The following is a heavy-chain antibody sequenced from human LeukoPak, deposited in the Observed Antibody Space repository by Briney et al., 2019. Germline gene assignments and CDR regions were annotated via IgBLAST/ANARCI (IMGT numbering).Heavy chain of an antibody. V-gene: IGHV1-69*13. CDR3: ARGYSNVGYYYYMDV. CDR1: GGTFSSYA. CDR2: IIPIFGTA. J-gene: IGHJ6*03. D-gene: IGHD4-11*01. Sequence: SVKVSCKASGGTFSSYAISWVRQAPGRGLEWMGGIIPIFGTANYAQKFQGRVTITADESTSTAYMELSSLRSEDTAVYYCARGYSNVGYYYYMDVWGKGTTVTVSS.